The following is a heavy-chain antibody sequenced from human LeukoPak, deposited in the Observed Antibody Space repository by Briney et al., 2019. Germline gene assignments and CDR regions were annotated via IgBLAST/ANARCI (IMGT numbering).Heavy chain of an antibody. CDR3: MREVGSINWYAY. V-gene: IGHV1-2*02. D-gene: IGHD6-13*01. CDR2: INPNCGGT. Sequence: ASVNVSCKASGYTFSDYYMHWVRQAPGQGLEWIGWINPNCGGTKYAQKFQGRVTMTRDTSISTAYIEVSRLRSDDTAVYYCMREVGSINWYAYWGQENLVAVSS. J-gene: IGHJ5*01. CDR1: GYTFSDYY.